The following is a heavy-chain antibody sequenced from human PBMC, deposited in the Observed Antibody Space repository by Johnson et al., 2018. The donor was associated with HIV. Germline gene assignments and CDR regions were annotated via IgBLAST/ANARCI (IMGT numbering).Heavy chain of an antibody. CDR1: GFTFSNAW. CDR2: IKSKTDGGTT. V-gene: IGHV3-15*01. J-gene: IGHJ3*02. D-gene: IGHD2-15*01. CDR3: TTEWWSYAFDI. Sequence: VQLVESGGGLIKPGGSLRLSCAASGFTFSNAWMSWVRQGPGQGLEWVGRIKSKTDGGTTDYAAPVKGRFTISRDDSKNTLYLKMNSLKTEDTAVYYCTTEWWSYAFDIWGQGSTVSVSS.